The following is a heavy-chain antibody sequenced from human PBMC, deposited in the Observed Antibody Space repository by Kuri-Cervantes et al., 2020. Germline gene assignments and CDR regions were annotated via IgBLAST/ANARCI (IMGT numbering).Heavy chain of an antibody. V-gene: IGHV4-38-2*02. CDR3: ARAAGTYAFDI. J-gene: IGHJ3*02. CDR2: VYYSGST. D-gene: IGHD6-19*01. CDR1: GYSITSGFL. Sequence: SETLSLTCTVSGYSITSGFLWGWIRQTPGKGLDWIGTVYYSGSTYYNPSLKSRVTISVDTSKNQFSLKLSSVTAADTAVYYCARAAGTYAFDIWGQGTMVTVSS.